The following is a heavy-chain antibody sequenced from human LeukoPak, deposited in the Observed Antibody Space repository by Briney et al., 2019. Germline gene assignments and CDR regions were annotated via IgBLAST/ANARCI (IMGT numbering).Heavy chain of an antibody. J-gene: IGHJ4*02. CDR1: GYTFTGYY. CDR3: ARSLIAAAGTFDY. D-gene: IGHD6-13*01. V-gene: IGHV1-2*02. Sequence: ASVKVSCKASGYTFTGYYMHWVRQAPGQGLEWMGWINPNSGGTNYAQKFQGRVTLTRDTSISTAYMELSSLRSDDTAVYYCARSLIAAAGTFDYWGEGTLVTVSS. CDR2: INPNSGGT.